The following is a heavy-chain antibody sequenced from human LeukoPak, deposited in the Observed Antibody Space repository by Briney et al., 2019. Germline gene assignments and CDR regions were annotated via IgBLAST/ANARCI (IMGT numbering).Heavy chain of an antibody. CDR2: AKGDGSEK. J-gene: IGHJ4*02. CDR3: ARVSRYCSSTSCQDFDF. V-gene: IGHV3-7*03. Sequence: GGSLRLSCAASGFTFSSCWMSWVRQAPGKGLEWVASAKGDGSEKYYVDSVKGRFTISRDNAKNSLFLQMNTLRAEDTAVYYCARVSRYCSSTSCQDFDFWGQGTLVTVSS. CDR1: GFTFSSCW. D-gene: IGHD2-2*01.